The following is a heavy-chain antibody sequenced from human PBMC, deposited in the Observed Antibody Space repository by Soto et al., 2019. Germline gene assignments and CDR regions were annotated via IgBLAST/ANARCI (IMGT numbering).Heavy chain of an antibody. J-gene: IGHJ4*02. CDR2: IIPIFGTA. Sequence: SVKVSCKASGGTFSSYAISWVRQAPGQGLEWMGGIIPIFGTANYAQKFQGRVTITADESTSTAYMELSSLRSEDTAVYYCASWAGSGWEQHEFGYWGQGTLVTVSS. CDR1: GGTFSSYA. CDR3: ASWAGSGWEQHEFGY. D-gene: IGHD6-19*01. V-gene: IGHV1-69*13.